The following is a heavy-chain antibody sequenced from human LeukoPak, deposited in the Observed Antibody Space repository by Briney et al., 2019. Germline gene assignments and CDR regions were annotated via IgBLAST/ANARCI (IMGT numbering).Heavy chain of an antibody. CDR3: ARGQYLFDY. D-gene: IGHD3-10*01. CDR2: VSYTTSST. CDR1: GFTFTDYY. V-gene: IGHV3-11*06. J-gene: IGHJ4*02. Sequence: GSMSLSCAASGFTFTDYYMSWIRQAPGKGLGWISYVSYTTSSTTYADSVKGRFTISTDNAKSSVYLQMNSLKAEDTAVYYCARGQYLFDYWGQGTLVTVSS.